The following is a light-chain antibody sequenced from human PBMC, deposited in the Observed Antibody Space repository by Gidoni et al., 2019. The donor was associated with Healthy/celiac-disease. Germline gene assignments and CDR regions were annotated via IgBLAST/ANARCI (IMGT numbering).Light chain of an antibody. V-gene: IGLV2-11*01. CDR3: CSYAGSFYV. CDR1: SSDVGGYNY. CDR2: DVS. Sequence: QSARTQPRSVSGSPGQSVTISCTGTSSDVGGYNYVSWYQQHPGKAPKLMIYDVSKRPSGVPDRFSGSTSGNTASLTISGLQAEDEADYYCCSYAGSFYVFGTGTKVTVL. J-gene: IGLJ1*01.